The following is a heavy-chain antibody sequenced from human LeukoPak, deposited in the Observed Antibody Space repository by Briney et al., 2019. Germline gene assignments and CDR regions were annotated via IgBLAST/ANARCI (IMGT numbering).Heavy chain of an antibody. J-gene: IGHJ5*02. CDR1: GFTVSSNY. CDR2: IYSGGNT. Sequence: PGGSLRLSCAASGFTVSSNYMSWVRQAPGKGLEWVSVIYSGGNTNYADSVKGRFTISRDNSQNTLYLQMNSLRAEDTAVYYCARRGQLLSHNWFDPWGQGTLVTVSS. D-gene: IGHD2-2*01. CDR3: ARRGQLLSHNWFDP. V-gene: IGHV3-66*02.